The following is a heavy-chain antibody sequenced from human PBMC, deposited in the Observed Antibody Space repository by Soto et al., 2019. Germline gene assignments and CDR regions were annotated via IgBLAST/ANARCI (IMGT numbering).Heavy chain of an antibody. CDR1: GFTFTTRA. J-gene: IGHJ4*02. CDR3: AGWNYDY. CDR2: ISQSAGGNT. D-gene: IGHD1-7*01. Sequence: GGSLRLSCAASGFTFTTRAMSWVRQAPGKGLQWVSGISQSAGGNTYYADSVKGRFTISRDDSKNTLYLQMDSLRPEDTAQYYCAGWNYDYWGQGTQVTVSS. V-gene: IGHV3-23*01.